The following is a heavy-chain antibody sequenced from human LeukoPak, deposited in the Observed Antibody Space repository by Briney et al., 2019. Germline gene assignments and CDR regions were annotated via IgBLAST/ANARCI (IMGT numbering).Heavy chain of an antibody. Sequence: SSVKVSCKASGGTFISYAISWVRQAPGQGLEWMGRIIPILGIANYAQKFQGRVTITADKSTSTAYMELSSLRSEDTAVYYCARAHDIVLMVYTYNWFDPWGQGTLVTVSS. CDR2: IIPILGIA. CDR1: GGTFISYA. D-gene: IGHD2-8*01. J-gene: IGHJ5*02. CDR3: ARAHDIVLMVYTYNWFDP. V-gene: IGHV1-69*04.